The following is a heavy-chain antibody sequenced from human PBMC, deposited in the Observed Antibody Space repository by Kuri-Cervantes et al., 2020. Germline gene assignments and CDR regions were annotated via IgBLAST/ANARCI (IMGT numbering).Heavy chain of an antibody. CDR1: GFTFSSYG. CDR3: ARSSRYGYYFDY. CDR2: IWYDGSNK. D-gene: IGHD1-1*01. Sequence: GESLKISCAASGFTFSSYGMHWVRQAPGKGLEWVAVIWYDGSNKYYADSVKGRFTISRDNSKNTLYLQMNSLRAEDTAVYYCARSSRYGYYFDYWGQGTLVTGSS. V-gene: IGHV3-33*01. J-gene: IGHJ4*02.